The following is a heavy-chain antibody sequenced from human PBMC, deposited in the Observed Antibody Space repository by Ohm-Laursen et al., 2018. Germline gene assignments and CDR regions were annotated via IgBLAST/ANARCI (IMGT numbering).Heavy chain of an antibody. CDR1: GFTFSDYY. CDR3: AKGPFIAVAGSNYFFDY. J-gene: IGHJ4*02. Sequence: SLRLSCAASGFTFSDYYMSWIRQAPGKGLEWVSYISSSGSTIYYADSVKGRFTISRDNAKNSLYLQMNSLRAEDTAVYYCAKGPFIAVAGSNYFFDYWGQGTLVTVSS. CDR2: ISSSGSTI. D-gene: IGHD6-19*01. V-gene: IGHV3-11*01.